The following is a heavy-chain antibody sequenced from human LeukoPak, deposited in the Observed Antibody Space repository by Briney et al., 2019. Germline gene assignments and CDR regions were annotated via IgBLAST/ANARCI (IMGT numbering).Heavy chain of an antibody. D-gene: IGHD1-26*01. V-gene: IGHV3-30*18. J-gene: IGHJ3*02. CDR2: ISYDGSNK. CDR3: AKVLRESRVFRWEHSFDI. CDR1: GFTFSTYG. Sequence: GGSLRLSCAASGFTFSTYGMHWVRQAPGKGLEWVAVISYDGSNKYYADSVKGRFTISRDNSKNTLYLQINSLRAEDTAVYYCAKVLRESRVFRWEHSFDIWGQGAMVTVSS.